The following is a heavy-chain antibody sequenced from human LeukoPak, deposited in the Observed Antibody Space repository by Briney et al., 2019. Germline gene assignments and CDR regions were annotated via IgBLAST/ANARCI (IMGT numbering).Heavy chain of an antibody. CDR1: GYTFRRYW. V-gene: IGHV3-74*01. Sequence: GGTQRLFCAASGYTFRRYWTHWARDAPAKGLVGVSRIHGIGRSRSFWDYVKGGVTSSSDNGKDTLYLQMNSLRDEDTAVYYCARGQLYCTGGICYFDYWGQGTLVTVSS. CDR2: IHGIGRSR. CDR3: ARGQLYCTGGICYFDY. J-gene: IGHJ4*02. D-gene: IGHD2-8*02.